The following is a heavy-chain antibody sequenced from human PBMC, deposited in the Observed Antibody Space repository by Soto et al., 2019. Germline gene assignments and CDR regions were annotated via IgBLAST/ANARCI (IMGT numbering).Heavy chain of an antibody. D-gene: IGHD5-18*01. CDR2: INPNGGTT. CDR1: GYMFTYYY. CDR3: ARSGATPMV. J-gene: IGHJ4*02. V-gene: IGHV1-46*01. Sequence: ASVKVSCKASGYMFTYYYIHWVRQGPGQGLEWMGIINPNGGTTTYAQNFQGRVTISLDTSKNQFSLKLSSVTAADTAVYYCARSGATPMVWGQGTLVTVSS.